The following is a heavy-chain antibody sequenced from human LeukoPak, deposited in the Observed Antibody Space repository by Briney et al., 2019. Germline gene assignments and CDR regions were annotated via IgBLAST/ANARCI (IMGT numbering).Heavy chain of an antibody. D-gene: IGHD2/OR15-2a*01. J-gene: IGHJ4*02. V-gene: IGHV3-30*03. Sequence: GGSLRLSCVASTFPFNIYAMHWVRQAPGKGLEWIGVISDDGTNQHYADSVKGRFTISRDNSKHNLYLHMNSLKPEDTAVYYCATEGIWGQGTLVTVSS. CDR1: TFPFNIYA. CDR3: ATEGI. CDR2: ISDDGTNQ.